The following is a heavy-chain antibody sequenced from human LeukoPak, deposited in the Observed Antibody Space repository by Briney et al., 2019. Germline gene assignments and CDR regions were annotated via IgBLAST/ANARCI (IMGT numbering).Heavy chain of an antibody. Sequence: PGGSLRLSCAASGFIFSDYYMTWIRQAPGKGLEWVSYISSSDSILYYADSVKGRFTISRDNAKNSLYLQMNSLRAEDTAVYYCARRNTAKGNDYWGQGTLVTVSS. J-gene: IGHJ4*02. V-gene: IGHV3-11*04. D-gene: IGHD5-18*01. CDR2: ISSSDSIL. CDR1: GFIFSDYY. CDR3: ARRNTAKGNDY.